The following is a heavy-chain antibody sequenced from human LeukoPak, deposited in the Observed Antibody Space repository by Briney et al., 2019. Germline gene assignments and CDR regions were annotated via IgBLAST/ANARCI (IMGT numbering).Heavy chain of an antibody. D-gene: IGHD3-22*01. J-gene: IGHJ4*02. Sequence: SETLSLTCTVSGGSISSYYWSWIRQPPGKGLEWIGYIYYSGSTNYNPSLKSRVTISVDTSKNQFSLKLSSATAADTAVYYCARGAHYYDTSGYLMPLNYWGQGTLVTVSS. CDR3: ARGAHYYDTSGYLMPLNY. V-gene: IGHV4-59*01. CDR1: GGSISSYY. CDR2: IYYSGST.